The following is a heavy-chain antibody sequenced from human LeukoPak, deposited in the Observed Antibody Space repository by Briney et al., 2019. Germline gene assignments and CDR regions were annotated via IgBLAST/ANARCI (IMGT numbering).Heavy chain of an antibody. CDR3: ARERGLRTYYFDY. CDR1: GFTFSSYS. Sequence: GGSPRLSCAASGFTFSSYSMNWVRQAPGKGLEWVSYISSSSSTIYYADSVKGRFTISRDNAKNSLYLQMNSLRAEDTAVYYCARERGLRTYYFDYWGQGTLVTVSS. V-gene: IGHV3-48*01. J-gene: IGHJ4*02. CDR2: ISSSSSTI.